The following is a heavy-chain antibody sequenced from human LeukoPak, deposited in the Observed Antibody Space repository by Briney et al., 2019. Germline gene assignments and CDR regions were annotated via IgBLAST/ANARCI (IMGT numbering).Heavy chain of an antibody. D-gene: IGHD6-19*01. V-gene: IGHV3-23*01. Sequence: PGGSLRLSCAASGFTFSSYAMSWVRQAPGKGLEWASAISGSGGSTYYADSVKGRFTISRDNSKNTLYLQMNSLRAEDTAVYYCAKVHSSGWYGGEAFDIWGQGTMVTVSS. J-gene: IGHJ3*02. CDR3: AKVHSSGWYGGEAFDI. CDR2: ISGSGGST. CDR1: GFTFSSYA.